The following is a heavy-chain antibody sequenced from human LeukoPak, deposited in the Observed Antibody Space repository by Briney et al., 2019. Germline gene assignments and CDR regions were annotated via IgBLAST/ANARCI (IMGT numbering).Heavy chain of an antibody. CDR2: ISGSGGST. CDR3: TKGTTVAHYYFDY. Sequence: GGSLRLSCAASGFTFSSYAMSWVRQAPGKGLEWVSGISGSGGSTYYAASAKGRFTISRDNSKNTLYLQMNSLRAEDTAVYYCTKGTTVAHYYFDYWGQGTLVTVSS. J-gene: IGHJ4*02. CDR1: GFTFSSYA. V-gene: IGHV3-23*01. D-gene: IGHD4-23*01.